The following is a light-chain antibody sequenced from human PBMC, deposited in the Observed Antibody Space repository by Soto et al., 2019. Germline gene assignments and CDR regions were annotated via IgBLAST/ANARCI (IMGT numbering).Light chain of an antibody. CDR3: GQHDVYPLT. J-gene: IGKJ4*01. V-gene: IGKV1-17*01. CDR1: QGIRND. Sequence: DIEMTQSPSSLSASVGDRVTITCWASQGIRNDLDWYQHKPGKAPKRLIYGTSNLQSGVPSRFSGSGSGTECALTVSSLKSEDFAIYYCGQHDVYPLTFGGETKLEIK. CDR2: GTS.